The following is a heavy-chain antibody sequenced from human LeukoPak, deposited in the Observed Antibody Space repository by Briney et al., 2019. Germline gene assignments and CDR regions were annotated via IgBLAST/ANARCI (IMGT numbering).Heavy chain of an antibody. CDR3: TTFVVVVAAHY. V-gene: IGHV3-15*01. CDR2: IKSKTDGGTT. D-gene: IGHD2-15*01. Sequence: EGSLRLSCAASGFTFSNAWMSWVRQAPGKGLEWVGRIKSKTDGGTTDYAAPVKGRFTISRDDSKNTLYLQMNSLKTEDTAVYYCTTFVVVVAAHYWGQGTLVTVSS. J-gene: IGHJ4*02. CDR1: GFTFSNAW.